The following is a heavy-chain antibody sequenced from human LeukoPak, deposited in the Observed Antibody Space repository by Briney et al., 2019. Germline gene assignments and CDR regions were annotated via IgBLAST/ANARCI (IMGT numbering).Heavy chain of an antibody. CDR1: GFTFTNYW. J-gene: IGHJ4*02. V-gene: IGHV3-7*03. D-gene: IGHD3-22*01. CDR2: IKEDGSAE. CDR3: ARGAFDYYDSSGLYYFDY. Sequence: PGGSLRLSCAAAGFTFTNYWMIWVRQAPGKGLEWVANIKEDGSAEFYVDSVKGRFTISRDNSKNTLYLQMNSLRAEDTAVYYCARGAFDYYDSSGLYYFDYWGQGTLVTVSS.